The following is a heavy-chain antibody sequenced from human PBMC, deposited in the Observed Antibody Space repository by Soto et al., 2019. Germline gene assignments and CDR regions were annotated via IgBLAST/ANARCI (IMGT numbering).Heavy chain of an antibody. Sequence: EVQLVESGGGLVQPGGSLRLSCAASGFTLSSYEMNWVRQAPGKGLEWVSYISSSGSTIYYADSVKGRFTISRDNAKNSLYLQMNSLRAEDTAVYYCARDVTYSSGFYYWGQGTLVTVSS. V-gene: IGHV3-48*03. J-gene: IGHJ4*02. CDR2: ISSSGSTI. D-gene: IGHD6-19*01. CDR1: GFTLSSYE. CDR3: ARDVTYSSGFYY.